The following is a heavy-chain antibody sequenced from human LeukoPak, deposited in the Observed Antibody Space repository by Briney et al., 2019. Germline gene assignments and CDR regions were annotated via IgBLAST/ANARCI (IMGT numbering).Heavy chain of an antibody. CDR1: GGTFSIYA. J-gene: IGHJ5*02. Sequence: SVTVSFTASGGTFSIYAISWVRQAPGQGLEWMGGIIPIFGTANYAQKFQGRVTITADESTSTAYMELSSLRSDDTAVYYCARDYRVGPHWFDPWGQGTLVTVSS. CDR2: IIPIFGTA. V-gene: IGHV1-69*01. CDR3: ARDYRVGPHWFDP. D-gene: IGHD4-11*01.